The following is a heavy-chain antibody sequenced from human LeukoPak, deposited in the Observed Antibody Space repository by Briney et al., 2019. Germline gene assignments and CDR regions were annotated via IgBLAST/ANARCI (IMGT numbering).Heavy chain of an antibody. CDR1: GFIFSDYA. V-gene: IGHV3-23*01. Sequence: GGSLRLSCAASGFIFSDYAMNWVCQAPGKGLEWVSVIRGSGGNTYYADSVKGRFTVSRDNSENTLYLQMDSLRAEDTAVYYCAKASPYSGVWHSPNFDYWGQGALVTVSS. D-gene: IGHD1-26*01. CDR2: IRGSGGNT. J-gene: IGHJ4*02. CDR3: AKASPYSGVWHSPNFDY.